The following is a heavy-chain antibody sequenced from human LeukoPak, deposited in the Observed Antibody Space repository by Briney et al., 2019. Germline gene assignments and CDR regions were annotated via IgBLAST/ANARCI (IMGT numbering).Heavy chain of an antibody. D-gene: IGHD3-22*01. CDR2: ISGSDGST. V-gene: IGHV3-23*01. CDR3: AKDATYYYDSSGYPYYFDY. Sequence: GGSLRLSCAAFGFTFSSYAMSWVRQAPGKGLEWVSAISGSDGSTYYADSVKGRFTISRDNSKNTLYLQMNSLRAEDTAVYYCAKDATYYYDSSGYPYYFDYWGQGTLVTVSS. CDR1: GFTFSSYA. J-gene: IGHJ4*02.